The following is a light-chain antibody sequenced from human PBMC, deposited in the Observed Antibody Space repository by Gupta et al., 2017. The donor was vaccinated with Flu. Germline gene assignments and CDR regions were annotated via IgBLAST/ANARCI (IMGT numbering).Light chain of an antibody. V-gene: IGLV3-21*02. J-gene: IGLJ3*02. CDR1: NIGSKT. CDR2: DDT. Sequence: SYVVTLAPAVSVAPGLTASLTCGRENIGSKTVNWYRQKPGRAPAVVLYDDTDRPAGIPERFSGSNSGNTATLTITRVESGDEADYYCQVWFISGEPCMFGGGTKLTVL. CDR3: QVWFISGEPCM.